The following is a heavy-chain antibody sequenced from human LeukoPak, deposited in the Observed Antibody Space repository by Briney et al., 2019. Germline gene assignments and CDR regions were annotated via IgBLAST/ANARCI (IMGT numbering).Heavy chain of an antibody. CDR1: GGSFSGYY. D-gene: IGHD6-19*01. CDR3: ASIAVAGGSF. V-gene: IGHV4-34*01. Sequence: PSETLSLTCAVYGGSFSGYYWSWIRQPPGKGLEWIGEINHSGSTNYNPSLKSRVTISVDTSKNQFSLKLSSVTAADTAVYYCASIAVAGGSFWGQGTLVTVSS. J-gene: IGHJ4*02. CDR2: INHSGST.